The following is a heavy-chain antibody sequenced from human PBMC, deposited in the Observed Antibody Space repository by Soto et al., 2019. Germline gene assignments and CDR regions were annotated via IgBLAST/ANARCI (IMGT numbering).Heavy chain of an antibody. CDR2: ISYDGSNK. Sequence: QVQLVECGGGVVQPGRSLRLSCAASGFTFSSYGMHWVRQAPGKGLGWVAVISYDGSNKYYADSVKGRFTISRDNSKNTLYLQMNSLRADDTAVYYCAKDPRAEYYGMDVWGQGTTVTVSS. V-gene: IGHV3-30*18. CDR3: AKDPRAEYYGMDV. CDR1: GFTFSSYG. J-gene: IGHJ6*02.